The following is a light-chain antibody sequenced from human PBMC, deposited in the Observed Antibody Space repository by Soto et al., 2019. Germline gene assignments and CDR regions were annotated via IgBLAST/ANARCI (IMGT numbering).Light chain of an antibody. CDR2: GAS. J-gene: IGKJ1*01. CDR3: QQYNDWWT. Sequence: IVFSKSSATLSLSPVERDSLSCRASQSVSNNLTWYQQKPGQPPRLLIYGASTRATGVPGRFSGSGSGTEFTLTISSLQSEDFAVYYCQQYNDWWTFGQGTKVDI. CDR1: QSVSNN. V-gene: IGKV3-15*01.